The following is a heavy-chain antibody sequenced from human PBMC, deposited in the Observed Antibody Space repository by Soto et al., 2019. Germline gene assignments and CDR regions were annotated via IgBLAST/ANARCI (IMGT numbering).Heavy chain of an antibody. J-gene: IGHJ4*02. CDR2: IGGSGRTT. CDR3: AKSRYSDSSGDFYDY. Sequence: GGSLRLSCAASAFTFNNYAMSWVRQAPGKGLEWVSGIGGSGRTTYYADSVKGRFTISRDNSNNTLFLQMNSLRAEDTAVYYCAKSRYSDSSGDFYDYWGQGTLATVSS. D-gene: IGHD3-22*01. V-gene: IGHV3-23*01. CDR1: AFTFNNYA.